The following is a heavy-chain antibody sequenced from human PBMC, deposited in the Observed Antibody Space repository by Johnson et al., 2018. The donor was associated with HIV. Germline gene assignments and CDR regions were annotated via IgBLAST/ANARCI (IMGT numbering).Heavy chain of an antibody. J-gene: IGHJ3*02. CDR1: GFTVRSNY. CDR2: IYTGGTT. Sequence: VQLVESGGGLIQPGGSLRLSCAASGFTVRSNYMSWVRQAPGKGLEWVSVIYTGGTTYHADSVKGRFTISRDNSKNTLYLQMNSLRAEDTAVYYCAREVKRYAFDIWGQGTMVTVSS. V-gene: IGHV3-66*03. CDR3: AREVKRYAFDI.